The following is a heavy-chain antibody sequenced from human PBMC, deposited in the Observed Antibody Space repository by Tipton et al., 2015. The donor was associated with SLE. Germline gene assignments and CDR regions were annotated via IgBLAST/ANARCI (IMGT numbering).Heavy chain of an antibody. D-gene: IGHD1-26*01. CDR3: ARGEGIFAY. V-gene: IGHV1-46*01. CDR1: TYTFTAYY. J-gene: IGHJ4*02. Sequence: QVQLVQSGPEVKQPGASVRVSCTASTYTFTAYYLHWVRQAPGQGLEWMGLINPSGGSTIYAQKFQDRVTMTWDTSTTTVYLDLTSLTSEDTAIYYCARGEGIFAYWGQGTLVTVSS. CDR2: INPSGGST.